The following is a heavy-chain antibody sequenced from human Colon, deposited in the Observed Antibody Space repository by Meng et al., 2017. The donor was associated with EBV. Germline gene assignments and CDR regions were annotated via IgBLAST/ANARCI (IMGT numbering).Heavy chain of an antibody. J-gene: IGHJ4*02. CDR2: IYHSGST. CDR1: GGSISSNGYY. CDR3: ARRRGGSGRDC. Sequence: RHRREPGPGLGKLSETLSLTCTVSGGSISSNGYYWDWFRQPPGKGLEWIGAIYHSGSTSYNPSLQSRVTMFVDTSKNQFSLMLTSVTATDTAVYYCARRRGGSGRDCWGQGTLVTVSS. V-gene: IGHV4-39*01. D-gene: IGHD3-10*01.